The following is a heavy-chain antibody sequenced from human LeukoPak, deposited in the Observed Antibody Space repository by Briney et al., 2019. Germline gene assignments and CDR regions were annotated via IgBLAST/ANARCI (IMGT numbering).Heavy chain of an antibody. Sequence: ASVKVSCKASGYTFTGYYIHWVRQAPGQGLEWMGWINPNSGGTNYAQKFQGRVTMTRDTSISTAYMEVSRMTSDDTAVYYCATSGGTSGPELDYWGQGTLVTVSS. D-gene: IGHD3-3*01. V-gene: IGHV1-2*02. CDR2: INPNSGGT. J-gene: IGHJ4*02. CDR3: ATSGGTSGPELDY. CDR1: GYTFTGYY.